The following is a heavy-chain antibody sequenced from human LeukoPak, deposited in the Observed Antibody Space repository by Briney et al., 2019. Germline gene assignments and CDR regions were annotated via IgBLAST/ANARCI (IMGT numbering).Heavy chain of an antibody. D-gene: IGHD4-17*01. Sequence: PGGSLRLSCSASGFTFSSYAMHWVRQAPGKGLEWVAVISYDGSNKYYADSVKGRFTISRDNSKNTLYLQMNSLRAEDTAVYYCANAYGDYVNWFDPWGQGTLVTVSS. CDR3: ANAYGDYVNWFDP. CDR1: GFTFSSYA. CDR2: ISYDGSNK. J-gene: IGHJ5*02. V-gene: IGHV3-30*04.